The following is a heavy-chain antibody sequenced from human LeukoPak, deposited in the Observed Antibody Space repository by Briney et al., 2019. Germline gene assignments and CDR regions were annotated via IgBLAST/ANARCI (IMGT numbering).Heavy chain of an antibody. CDR2: ISYDGSNK. D-gene: IGHD2-8*02. J-gene: IGHJ4*02. Sequence: PGGSLRLSCAASGFTFSSYAMHWVRQAPGKGLEWVAVISYDGSNKYYADSVKGRFTISRDNSKNTLYLQMNSLRAEDTAVYYCARDGRRDGGTAFDYWGQGTLVTVSS. CDR1: GFTFSSYA. CDR3: ARDGRRDGGTAFDY. V-gene: IGHV3-30-3*01.